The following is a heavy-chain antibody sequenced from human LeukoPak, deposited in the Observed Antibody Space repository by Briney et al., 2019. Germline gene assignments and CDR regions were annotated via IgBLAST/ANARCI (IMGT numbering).Heavy chain of an antibody. CDR1: GFTFSSYS. V-gene: IGHV3-21*01. Sequence: PGGSLGLSCAASGFTFSSYSMNWVRQAPGKGLEWVSSISSSSSYIYYADSVKGRFTISRDNAKNSLYLQMNSLRAEDTAVYYCARDPSSGWYVPTYFGYWGQGTLVTVSS. CDR2: ISSSSSYI. CDR3: ARDPSSGWYVPTYFGY. J-gene: IGHJ4*02. D-gene: IGHD6-19*01.